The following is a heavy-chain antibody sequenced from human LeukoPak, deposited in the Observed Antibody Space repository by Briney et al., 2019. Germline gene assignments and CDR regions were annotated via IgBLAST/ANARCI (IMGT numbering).Heavy chain of an antibody. CDR2: INHSGST. CDR3: ARDRDYGGSRWFDP. CDR1: GGSFSTYY. J-gene: IGHJ5*02. Sequence: SETLSLTCAVYGGSFSTYYWSWIRQPPGKGLEWIGEINHSGSTNYNPSLKSRVTISVDTSKNQFSLKLSSVTAADTAVYYCARDRDYGGSRWFDPWGQGTLVTVSS. V-gene: IGHV4-34*01. D-gene: IGHD4-23*01.